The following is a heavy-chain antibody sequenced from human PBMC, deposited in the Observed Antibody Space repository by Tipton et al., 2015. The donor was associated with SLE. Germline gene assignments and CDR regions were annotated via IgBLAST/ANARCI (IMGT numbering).Heavy chain of an antibody. CDR2: IYYSGST. Sequence: TLSLNCTVSGGSISSSSYYWGWIRQPPGKGLEWIGSIYYSGSTYYNPSLKSRVTISVDTSKNQFSLKLSSVTAADTAVYYCARRAGYSSRPYFDYWGQGTLVTVSS. J-gene: IGHJ4*02. CDR1: GGSISSSSYY. V-gene: IGHV4-39*01. D-gene: IGHD6-13*01. CDR3: ARRAGYSSRPYFDY.